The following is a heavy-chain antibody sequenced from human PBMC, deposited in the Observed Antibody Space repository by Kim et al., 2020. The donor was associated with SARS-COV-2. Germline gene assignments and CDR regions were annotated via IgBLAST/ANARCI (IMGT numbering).Heavy chain of an antibody. J-gene: IGHJ6*02. V-gene: IGHV1-69*13. CDR1: GGTFSSYA. CDR2: IIPIFGTA. D-gene: IGHD6-6*01. Sequence: SVKVSCKASGGTFSSYAISWVRQAPGQGLEWMGGIIPIFGTANYAQKFQGRVTITADESTTTAYMELSSLRSEDTAVYYCARAHWVAARPSYYYYGMDVWGQGTTVTVSS. CDR3: ARAHWVAARPSYYYYGMDV.